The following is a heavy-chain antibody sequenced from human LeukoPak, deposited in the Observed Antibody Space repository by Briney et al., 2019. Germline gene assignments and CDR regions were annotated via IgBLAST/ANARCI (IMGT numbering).Heavy chain of an antibody. CDR3: ATGQRYAFDY. V-gene: IGHV3-48*02. Sequence: GGSLRLSCATSGFSFTDYPMNWVRQAPGKGLEWISNIRTTAEGAKYAYYADSVKGRVTISRDDGKNTLYLHMNSLRDDDTSVYYCATGQRYAFDYWGQGILVTVSS. D-gene: IGHD3-9*01. CDR2: IRTTAEGAKYA. CDR1: GFSFTDYP. J-gene: IGHJ4*02.